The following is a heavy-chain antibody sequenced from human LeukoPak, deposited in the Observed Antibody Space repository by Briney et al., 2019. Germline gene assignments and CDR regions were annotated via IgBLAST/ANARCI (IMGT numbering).Heavy chain of an antibody. V-gene: IGHV3-11*04. CDR1: GFTFSDYY. CDR2: ISSSGSTI. J-gene: IGHJ4*02. D-gene: IGHD4-17*01. Sequence: GGSLRLSCAASGFTFSDYYMSWIRQAPGKGLEWVSYISSSGSTIYYADSVKGRFTISRDNAKNPLYLQMNSLRAEDTAVYYCARRLRRNYFDYWGQGTLVTVSS. CDR3: ARRLRRNYFDY.